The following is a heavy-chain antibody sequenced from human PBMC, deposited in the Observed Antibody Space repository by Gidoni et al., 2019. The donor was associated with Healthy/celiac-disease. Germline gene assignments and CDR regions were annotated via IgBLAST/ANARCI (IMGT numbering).Heavy chain of an antibody. Sequence: QVQLVQSGAEVKKPGSSVKFSCKAAGGTFSRYAISWVRQAPGQGLEWMGRIIPILGIANYAQKFQGRVTITADKSTSTVYMELSSLRSEDTAVYYCARASHSTGYGDYVGTHSPYDYWGQGTLVTVSS. V-gene: IGHV1-69*04. CDR3: ARASHSTGYGDYVGTHSPYDY. J-gene: IGHJ4*02. D-gene: IGHD4-17*01. CDR2: IIPILGIA. CDR1: GGTFSRYA.